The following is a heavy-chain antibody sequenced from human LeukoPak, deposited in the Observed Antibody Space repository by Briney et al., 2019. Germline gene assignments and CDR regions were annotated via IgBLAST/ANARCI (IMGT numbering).Heavy chain of an antibody. CDR1: GGSFSGYY. J-gene: IGHJ4*02. Sequence: SETLSLTCAVYGGSFSGYYWSWIRQPPGKGLEWIGEINHSGSTNYNPSLKSRVTISVDTSKNQFSLKLSSVTAADTAVYYCARVNSPPEDYWGQGTLVTVSS. V-gene: IGHV4-34*01. D-gene: IGHD6-13*01. CDR2: INHSGST. CDR3: ARVNSPPEDY.